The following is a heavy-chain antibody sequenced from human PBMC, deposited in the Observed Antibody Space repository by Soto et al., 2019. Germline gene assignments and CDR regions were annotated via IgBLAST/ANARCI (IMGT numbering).Heavy chain of an antibody. CDR2: IYYSGST. D-gene: IGHD3-16*02. J-gene: IGHJ5*02. V-gene: IGHV4-39*01. CDR1: GGSISSSSYY. CDR3: ACGYDYVWGSYPRNWFDP. Sequence: QLQLQESGPGLVKPSETLSLTCTVSGGSISSSSYYWGWIRQPPGKGLEWIGSIYYSGSTYYNPSLKSRVTISVDTSKNQFSLKLSSVTAADTAVYYCACGYDYVWGSYPRNWFDPWGQGTLVTVSS.